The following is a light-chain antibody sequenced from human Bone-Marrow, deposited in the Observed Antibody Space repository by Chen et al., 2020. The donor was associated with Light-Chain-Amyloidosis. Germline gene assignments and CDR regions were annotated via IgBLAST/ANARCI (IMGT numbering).Light chain of an antibody. Sequence: QSALTQPASVSGPPGQSITISCTGTSSDVGGDNHVSWYQQHPDKAPKLMIYEVTNRPSCVPDRFSGSKSDNTASLTISGLQTEDEADYFCSSYTITNTLVFGSGTRVTVL. CDR3: SSYTITNTLV. J-gene: IGLJ1*01. CDR1: SSDVGGDNH. CDR2: EVT. V-gene: IGLV2-14*01.